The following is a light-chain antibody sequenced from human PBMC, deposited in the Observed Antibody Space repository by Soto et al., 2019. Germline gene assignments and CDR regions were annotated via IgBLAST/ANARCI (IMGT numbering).Light chain of an antibody. J-gene: IGKJ4*01. V-gene: IGKV3-15*01. CDR3: QQYNSWPPLT. CDR1: QSVSSN. Sequence: IVMTQSPATLSVSTGERVTLSCSASQSVSSNLAWYQQKPGQAPRLLIYGASTRATGIPARFSGSGSGTEFTLTISSLQSEDFAVYYCQQYNSWPPLTFGGGTKVDIK. CDR2: GAS.